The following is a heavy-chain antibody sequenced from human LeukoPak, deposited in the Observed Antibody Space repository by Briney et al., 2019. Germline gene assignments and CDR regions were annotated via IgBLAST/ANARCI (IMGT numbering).Heavy chain of an antibody. Sequence: SQTLSLTCTVSGGSISSGDYYWSWIRQPPGKGLEWIGYIYSGSTYYNPSLKSRVTISVDPSKTQFSLKLSSVTAADTAVYYCASRIVGATKANAFDIWGQGTMVTVSS. CDR2: IYSGST. V-gene: IGHV4-30-4*08. D-gene: IGHD1-26*01. J-gene: IGHJ3*02. CDR1: GGSISSGDYY. CDR3: ASRIVGATKANAFDI.